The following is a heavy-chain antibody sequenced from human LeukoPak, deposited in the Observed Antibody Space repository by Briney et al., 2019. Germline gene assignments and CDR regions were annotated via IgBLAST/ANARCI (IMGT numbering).Heavy chain of an antibody. D-gene: IGHD4-17*01. Sequence: PGGSLRLSCAASGFTFSSYAMHWVRQAPGKGLEYVSAISGSGGGTYYADSVKGRFTISRDNSKNTLYLQMNSLRAEDTAVYYCAKVRDGDYGYFQHWGQGTLVTVSS. V-gene: IGHV3-23*01. CDR1: GFTFSSYA. CDR2: ISGSGGGT. CDR3: AKVRDGDYGYFQH. J-gene: IGHJ1*01.